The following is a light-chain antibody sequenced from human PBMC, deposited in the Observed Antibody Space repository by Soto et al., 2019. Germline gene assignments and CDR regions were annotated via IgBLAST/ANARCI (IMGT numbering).Light chain of an antibody. CDR3: QQYGGSPIT. V-gene: IGKV3-20*01. J-gene: IGKJ5*01. CDR1: QSVSIH. CDR2: DAS. Sequence: ETVMTQSPGTLSVSLWERATLSCRASQSVSIHLAWYQQKPGQAPRLLISDASNRATGIPDRFSGSGSGTDFTLTISRLEPEDFALYYCQQYGGSPITFGQGTRLEIK.